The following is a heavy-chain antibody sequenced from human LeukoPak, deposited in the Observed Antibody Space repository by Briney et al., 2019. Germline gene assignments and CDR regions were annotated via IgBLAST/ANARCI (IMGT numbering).Heavy chain of an antibody. V-gene: IGHV1-69*13. Sequence: SVKVSXKASGGTFSSYAISWVRQAPGQGLEWMGGIIPIFGTANYAQKFQGRVTITADESTSTAYMELSSLRSEDTAVYYCARGDFWSGYQRQSPLNYWGQGTLVTVSS. D-gene: IGHD3-3*01. J-gene: IGHJ4*02. CDR2: IIPIFGTA. CDR1: GGTFSSYA. CDR3: ARGDFWSGYQRQSPLNY.